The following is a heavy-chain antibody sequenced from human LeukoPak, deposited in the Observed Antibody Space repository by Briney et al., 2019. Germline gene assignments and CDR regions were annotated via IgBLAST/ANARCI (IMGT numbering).Heavy chain of an antibody. CDR3: AGLIAVAGTGFDY. CDR1: GGSISSYY. V-gene: IGHV4-59*01. D-gene: IGHD6-19*01. CDR2: IYYSGST. J-gene: IGHJ4*02. Sequence: SETLSLTCTVSGGSISSYYWSWIRQPPGKGLEWIEYIYYSGSTNYNPSLKGRVTISVDTSKNQFSLKLSSVTAADTAVYYCAGLIAVAGTGFDYWGQGTLVTVSS.